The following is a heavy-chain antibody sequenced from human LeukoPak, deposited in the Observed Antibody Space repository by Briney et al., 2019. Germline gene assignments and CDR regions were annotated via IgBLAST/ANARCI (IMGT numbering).Heavy chain of an antibody. D-gene: IGHD6-19*01. CDR1: GFTFSSYG. Sequence: GGSLRLSCAASGFTFSSYGMHWVRQAPGKGLEWVAVISYDGSNKYYADSVKGRFTISRDNSKNTLYLQMNSLRAEDTAVYYCAKDVGPAVAGPYYFDYWGQGTLATVSS. CDR2: ISYDGSNK. V-gene: IGHV3-30*18. J-gene: IGHJ4*02. CDR3: AKDVGPAVAGPYYFDY.